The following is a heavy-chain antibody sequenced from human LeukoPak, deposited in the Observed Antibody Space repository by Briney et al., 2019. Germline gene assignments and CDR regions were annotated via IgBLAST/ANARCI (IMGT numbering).Heavy chain of an antibody. CDR3: ARERVYWKGYCFDY. Sequence: SVRVSCKASGGTFSSYAISWVRQAPGQGLEWMGRIIPILGIANYAQKFQGRVTITADKSTSTAYMELSSLRSEDTAVYYCARERVYWKGYCFDYWGQGTLVTVSS. J-gene: IGHJ4*02. CDR1: GGTFSSYA. D-gene: IGHD1-26*01. CDR2: IIPILGIA. V-gene: IGHV1-69*04.